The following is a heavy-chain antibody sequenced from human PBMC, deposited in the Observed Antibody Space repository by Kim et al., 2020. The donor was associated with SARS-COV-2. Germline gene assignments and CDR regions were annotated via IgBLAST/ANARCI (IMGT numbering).Heavy chain of an antibody. Sequence: GGSLRLSCAASGFTFNNYAMSWVRQAPGKGLEWVSSVPNSGGPTYSADSVKGRFPISRDNSKNTLYLEMNSLRVEDTAVYYCTKGSSWNFQYYGMDVWGQGTTVTVS. CDR3: TKGSSWNFQYYGMDV. CDR1: GFTFNNYA. CDR2: VPNSGGPT. J-gene: IGHJ6*02. D-gene: IGHD6-13*01. V-gene: IGHV3-23*01.